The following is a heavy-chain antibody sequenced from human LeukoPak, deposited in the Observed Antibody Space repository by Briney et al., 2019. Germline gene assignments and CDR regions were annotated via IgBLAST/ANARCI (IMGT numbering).Heavy chain of an antibody. CDR2: IYPADSDT. CDR1: GYIFTNYW. J-gene: IGHJ4*02. Sequence: GESLKISCQVSGYIFTNYWIGWVRQMPGKGLESMGIIYPADSDTTYSPSFEGQVTISADKSIDTVYLQWSSLKASDTAAYYCARQSRDGSKTRGYYFDNWGQGTLATVSS. V-gene: IGHV5-51*01. CDR3: ARQSRDGSKTRGYYFDN. D-gene: IGHD3-10*01.